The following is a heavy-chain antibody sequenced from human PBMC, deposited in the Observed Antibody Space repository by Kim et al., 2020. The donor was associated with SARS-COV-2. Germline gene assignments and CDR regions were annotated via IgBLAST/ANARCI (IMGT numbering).Heavy chain of an antibody. CDR3: ARENYVWGSYRYTYAFDI. D-gene: IGHD3-16*02. Sequence: GGSLRLSCAASGFTFSSYWMHWVRQAPGKGLVWVSRINSDGSSTSYADSVKGRFTISRDNAKNTLYLQMNSLRAEDTAVYYCARENYVWGSYRYTYAFDIWGQGTMVTVSS. J-gene: IGHJ3*02. V-gene: IGHV3-74*01. CDR2: INSDGSST. CDR1: GFTFSSYW.